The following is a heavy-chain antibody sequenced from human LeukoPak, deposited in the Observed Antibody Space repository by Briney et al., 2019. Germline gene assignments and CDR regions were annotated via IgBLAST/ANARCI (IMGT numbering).Heavy chain of an antibody. V-gene: IGHV3-7*01. Sequence: GGSLRLSCTASGFSFGNHYMRWIRQAPGKGLEWVANINEDGSNKWHLGSVKGRFTVSRDNARNSLYLQMNSLRVEDTAVYYCTRVIVAVPGYFDYFDFWGQGVLVTVSS. D-gene: IGHD6-19*01. CDR2: INEDGSNK. CDR1: GFSFGNHY. J-gene: IGHJ4*02. CDR3: TRVIVAVPGYFDYFDF.